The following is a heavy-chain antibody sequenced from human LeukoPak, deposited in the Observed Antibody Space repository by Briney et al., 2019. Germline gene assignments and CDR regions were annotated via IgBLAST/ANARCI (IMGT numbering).Heavy chain of an antibody. D-gene: IGHD6-19*01. J-gene: IGHJ4*02. CDR1: GFTFSSYE. CDR3: ARPYSSGWYEFDY. V-gene: IGHV3-48*03. CDR2: ISSSGSTI. Sequence: EGSLRLSXAASGFTFSSYEMNWVRQAPGKGLEWVSYISSSGSTIYYADSVKGRFTISRDNAKNSLYLQMNNLRAEDTAVYYCARPYSSGWYEFDYWGQGTLVTVSS.